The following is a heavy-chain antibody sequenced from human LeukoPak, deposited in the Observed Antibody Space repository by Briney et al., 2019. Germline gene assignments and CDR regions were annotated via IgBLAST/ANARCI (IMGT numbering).Heavy chain of an antibody. D-gene: IGHD6-19*01. CDR1: GYTFTGYY. CDR3: ARDIIAVAGKGGDY. V-gene: IGHV1-2*02. CDR2: INPNSGGT. Sequence: GASVKVFCKASGYTFTGYYMHWVRQAPGQGLEWMGWINPNSGGTNYAQKFQGRVTMTRDTSISTAYMELSRLRSDDTAVYYCARDIIAVAGKGGDYWGQGTLVTVSS. J-gene: IGHJ4*02.